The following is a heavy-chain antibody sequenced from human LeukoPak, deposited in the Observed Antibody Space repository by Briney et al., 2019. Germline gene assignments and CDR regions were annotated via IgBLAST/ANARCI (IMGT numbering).Heavy chain of an antibody. J-gene: IGHJ6*03. V-gene: IGHV3-74*03. Sequence: GGSLRLSCAASGFSFSDYWMHWVRQAPGKGLVWVSRINSDGRNIAYADSVKGRFTIYRDNAKNTLYLEMNSLTIEDTAVYYCARAISWNGAQGHMDVWGKGTTVTVS. CDR2: INSDGRNI. CDR3: ARAISWNGAQGHMDV. CDR1: GFSFSDYW. D-gene: IGHD1-1*01.